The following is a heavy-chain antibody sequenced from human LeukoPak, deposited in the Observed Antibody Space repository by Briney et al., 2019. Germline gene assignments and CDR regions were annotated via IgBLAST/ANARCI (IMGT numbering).Heavy chain of an antibody. CDR1: GFTFSDYY. CDR2: ISSSGSTL. J-gene: IGHJ4*02. D-gene: IGHD3-22*01. CDR3: AKRGVVIRVILVGFHKEANYFDS. V-gene: IGHV3-11*01. Sequence: GGSLRLSCAASGFTFSDYYMSWIRQAPGKGLEWVSYISSSGSTLHYADSVKGRFTVSRDNPKNTLYLQMNSLRAEDTAFYFCAKRGVVIRVILVGFHKEANYFDSWGQGALVTVSS.